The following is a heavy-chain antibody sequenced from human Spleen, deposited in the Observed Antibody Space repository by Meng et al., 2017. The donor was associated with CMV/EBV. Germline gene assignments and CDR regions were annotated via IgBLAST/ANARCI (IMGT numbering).Heavy chain of an antibody. CDR2: INPNSGGT. CDR1: GYTFTGYY. V-gene: IGHV1-2*02. CDR3: ARDRAIYCGGDCYNDAFDI. D-gene: IGHD2-21*01. J-gene: IGHJ3*02. Sequence: ASVKVSCKASGYTFTGYYIHWVRQAPGQGLEWMGWINPNSGGTNYAQKFQGRVTMTRDTSISTAYMELSRLRSDDTAVYYCARDRAIYCGGDCYNDAFDIWGQGTMVTVSS.